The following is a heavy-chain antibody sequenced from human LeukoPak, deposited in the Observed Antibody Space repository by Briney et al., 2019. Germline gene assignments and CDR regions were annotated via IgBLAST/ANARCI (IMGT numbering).Heavy chain of an antibody. V-gene: IGHV3-64*02. Sequence: GGSLRLACAASGFGFGYYHMHWVRQAPGKGLECVSAISSNGRSTYYADSVKGRFIVSGDNSNNTLYLQMGGLKPEDMAVYYCARFVSSGPLWGQGTMVTVSS. CDR2: ISSNGRST. CDR1: GFGFGYYH. D-gene: IGHD6-19*01. J-gene: IGHJ3*01. CDR3: ARFVSSGPL.